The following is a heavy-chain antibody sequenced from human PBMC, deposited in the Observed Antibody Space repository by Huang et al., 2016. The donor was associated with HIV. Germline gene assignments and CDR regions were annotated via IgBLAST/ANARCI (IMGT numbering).Heavy chain of an antibody. CDR1: GFTFSRYG. J-gene: IGHJ3*01. D-gene: IGHD3-22*01. CDR3: ARGPPYIRYYYGHTFDS. V-gene: IGHV3-30*02. CDR2: IHPDAANQ. Sequence: QVHLVESGGGMVKRGGSLQLSWAASGFTFSRYGMTWVRQGPGRGLECVAFIHPDAANQYYVGSVKGRFTISRDNSRNTLYLQMNSLRAEDTAFYFCARGPPYIRYYYGHTFDSWGQGTMVTVSS.